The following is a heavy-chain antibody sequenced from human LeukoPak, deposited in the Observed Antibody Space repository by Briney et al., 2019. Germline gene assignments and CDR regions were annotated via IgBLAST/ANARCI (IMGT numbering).Heavy chain of an antibody. CDR1: GFAFSSYA. D-gene: IGHD5-12*01. Sequence: GGSLRLSCVASGFAFSSYAMHWVRQAPGKGLEWVSSIPSGGTNRFYAGSVKGRFTISREDSKNTVYLQMNSLRTEDTAVYYCAKDSSGNSGDFDPWGQGTLVTVSS. J-gene: IGHJ5*02. CDR2: IPSGGTNR. V-gene: IGHV3-30*18. CDR3: AKDSSGNSGDFDP.